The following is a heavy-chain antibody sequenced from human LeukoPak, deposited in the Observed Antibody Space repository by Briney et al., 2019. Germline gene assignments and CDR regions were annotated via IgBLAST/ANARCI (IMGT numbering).Heavy chain of an antibody. CDR2: FIPIFGTA. CDR3: ATGACTNGVCFYYFDY. D-gene: IGHD2-8*01. J-gene: IGHJ4*02. Sequence: ASVKVSCKASGGTFSSYAISWVRQAPGQGLEWMGGFIPIFGTANYAQKFQGRVTITADESTSTAYMELSSLRSEDTAVYYCATGACTNGVCFYYFDYWGQGTLVTVSS. CDR1: GGTFSSYA. V-gene: IGHV1-69*01.